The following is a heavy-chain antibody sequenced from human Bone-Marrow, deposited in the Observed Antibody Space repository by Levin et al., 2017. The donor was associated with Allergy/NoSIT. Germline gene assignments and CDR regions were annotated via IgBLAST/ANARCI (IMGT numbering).Heavy chain of an antibody. Sequence: GGSLRLSCKASGGTFSRLAVSWVRQAPGQRLEWMGSIIPFFGTTNYAQKFQGRITLTADESTSTVYIEMSSLRSEDTAVYYCARDRGSYGTFNFFDPWGQGTLVTVSS. CDR3: ARDRGSYGTFNFFDP. D-gene: IGHD1-26*01. CDR1: GGTFSRLA. J-gene: IGHJ5*02. V-gene: IGHV1-69*15. CDR2: IIPFFGTT.